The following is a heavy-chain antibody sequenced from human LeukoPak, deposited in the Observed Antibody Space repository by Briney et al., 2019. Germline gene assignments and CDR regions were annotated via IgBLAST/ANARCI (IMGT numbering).Heavy chain of an antibody. CDR2: INPNSGGT. Sequence: ASVKVSCKASGYTFTGYYMHWVRQAPGQGLEWMGWINPNSGGTNYAQKFQGRVTMTRDTSISTAYMELSRLRSDDTAVYYCARCGGVFLEWYADPSDAFDIWGQGTMVTVSS. J-gene: IGHJ3*02. CDR1: GYTFTGYY. D-gene: IGHD3-3*01. CDR3: ARCGGVFLEWYADPSDAFDI. V-gene: IGHV1-2*02.